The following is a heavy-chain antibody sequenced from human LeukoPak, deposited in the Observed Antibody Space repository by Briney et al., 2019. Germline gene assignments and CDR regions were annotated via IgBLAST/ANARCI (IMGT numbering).Heavy chain of an antibody. CDR2: INPNSGGT. V-gene: IGHV1-2*02. J-gene: IGHJ4*02. D-gene: IGHD6-13*01. Sequence: ASVKVSCKASGYTFTGYYMHWVRQAPGQGLEWTGWINPNSGGTNYAQKLQGRVTMTTDTSTSTVYMELRSLRSDDTAMYYCARDDSSSWYDYWGQGTLVTVSS. CDR1: GYTFTGYY. CDR3: ARDDSSSWYDY.